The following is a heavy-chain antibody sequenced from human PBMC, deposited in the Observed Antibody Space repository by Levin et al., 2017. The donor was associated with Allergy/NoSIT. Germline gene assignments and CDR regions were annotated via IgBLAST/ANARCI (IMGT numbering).Heavy chain of an antibody. CDR2: TYYRSKWYN. J-gene: IGHJ3*02. D-gene: IGHD1-7*01. CDR3: ATGMVITGTMDAFDI. V-gene: IGHV6-1*01. Sequence: SQTLSLTCAISGDSVSSTSAAWHWIRQSPSRGLEWLGRTYYRSKWYNDYAVSVKSRITINPDTSKNQFSLQLNSVTPEDTAVYYCATGMVITGTMDAFDIWGQGTMVTVSS. CDR1: GDSVSSTSAA.